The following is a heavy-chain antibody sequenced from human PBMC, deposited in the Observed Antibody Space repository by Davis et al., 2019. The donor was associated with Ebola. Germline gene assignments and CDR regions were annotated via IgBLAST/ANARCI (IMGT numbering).Heavy chain of an antibody. J-gene: IGHJ6*02. D-gene: IGHD3-3*01. V-gene: IGHV3-23*01. CDR1: GFTFSSYA. CDR3: AREKSQVLRFLEWLSDYYGMDV. Sequence: PGGSLRLSCAASGFTFSSYAMSWVRQAPGKGLEWVSAISGSGGSTYYADSVKGRFTISRDNSKNTLYLQMNSLRAEDTAVYYCAREKSQVLRFLEWLSDYYGMDVWGQGTTVTVSS. CDR2: ISGSGGST.